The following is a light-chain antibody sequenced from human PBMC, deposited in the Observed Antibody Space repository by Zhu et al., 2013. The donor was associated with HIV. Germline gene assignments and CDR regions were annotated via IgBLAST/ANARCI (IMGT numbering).Light chain of an antibody. J-gene: IGKJ5*01. CDR3: QQYEDSPIT. Sequence: DIQMTQSPSTLSAYVGDSVTFTCRASQSIGRSLAWYQQKPGKGPKLLIYDASSLEIGVPARFSGSGSGTDFTLTISRLQPEDFATYYCQQYEDSPITFGQGTRLE. CDR2: DAS. V-gene: IGKV1-5*01. CDR1: QSIGRS.